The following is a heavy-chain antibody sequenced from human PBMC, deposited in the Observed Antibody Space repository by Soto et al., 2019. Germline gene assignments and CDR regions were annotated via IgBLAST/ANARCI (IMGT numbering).Heavy chain of an antibody. CDR2: IYYSGST. J-gene: IGHJ4*02. CDR1: GGSISSYY. V-gene: IGHV4-59*08. CDR3: ARLRAPDHPHFDY. Sequence: PAETLSLTCTVSGGSISSYYWSWIRQPPGKGLEWIGYIYYSGSTNYNPSLKSRVTISVDTSKNQFSLKLSSVTAADTAVYYCARLRAPDHPHFDYWGQGTLVTVSS.